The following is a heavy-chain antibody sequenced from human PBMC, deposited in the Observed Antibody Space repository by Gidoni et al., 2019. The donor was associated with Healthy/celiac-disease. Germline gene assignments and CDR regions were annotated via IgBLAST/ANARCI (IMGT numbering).Heavy chain of an antibody. J-gene: IGHJ4*02. D-gene: IGHD1-26*01. Sequence: QLQLQESGPGLVKPSETLSLTCTVSGGSISSSSYYWGWIRQPPGKGLEWIGSIYYSGSTYYNPTLKSRVTISVDTSKNQFSLKLSSVTAADTAVYYCARFRAATTVDYWGQGTLVTVSS. CDR1: GGSISSSSYY. V-gene: IGHV4-39*01. CDR2: IYYSGST. CDR3: ARFRAATTVDY.